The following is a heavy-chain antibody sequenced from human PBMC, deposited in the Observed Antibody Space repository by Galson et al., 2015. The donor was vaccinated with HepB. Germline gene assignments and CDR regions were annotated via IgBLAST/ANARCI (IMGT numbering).Heavy chain of an antibody. J-gene: IGHJ3*02. D-gene: IGHD6-19*01. CDR1: GDSVSSNSVA. V-gene: IGHV6-1*01. Sequence: CAISGDSVSSNSVAWNWIRQSPSRGLEWLGRTYYRSKWYNDYAVSVKSRITIDPDTSKNQFSLQLNSVTPEDTAIYYCARAYSSVRFASEAFDTWGQGTMVTVS. CDR2: TYYRSKWYN. CDR3: ARAYSSVRFASEAFDT.